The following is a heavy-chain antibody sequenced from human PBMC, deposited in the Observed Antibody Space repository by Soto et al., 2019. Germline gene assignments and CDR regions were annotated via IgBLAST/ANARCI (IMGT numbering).Heavy chain of an antibody. J-gene: IGHJ4*02. V-gene: IGHV3-30*03. CDR1: GFTFSSYG. Sequence: QVQLVESGGGVVQPGRSLRLSCAASGFTFSSYGMHWVRQAPGKGLEWVAVISYDGSNKYYAHTVKGRFTISRDNSKNTLYLQINSLTAEDTAVYYCARDSSGCAGGYCGQGTLVTVSS. CDR2: ISYDGSNK. D-gene: IGHD6-19*01. CDR3: ARDSSGCAGGY.